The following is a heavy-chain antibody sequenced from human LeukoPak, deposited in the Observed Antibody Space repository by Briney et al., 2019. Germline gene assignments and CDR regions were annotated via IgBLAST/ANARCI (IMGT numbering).Heavy chain of an antibody. J-gene: IGHJ4*02. CDR3: ARDPTYPRSTLDY. Sequence: GGSLRLSYAASGFTFSSYWMSWVRQAPGKWLEWVANIKQDGSEKYYVDSVKGRFTISRDNAKNSLYLQMNSLRAEDTAVYYCARDPTYPRSTLDYWGQGTLVTVSS. CDR1: GFTFSSYW. V-gene: IGHV3-7*01. CDR2: IKQDGSEK. D-gene: IGHD2-2*01.